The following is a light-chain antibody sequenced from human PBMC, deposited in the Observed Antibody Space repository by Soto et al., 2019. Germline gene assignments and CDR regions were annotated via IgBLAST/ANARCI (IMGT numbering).Light chain of an antibody. CDR3: QQCHNWPFT. V-gene: IGKV3-15*01. CDR2: GAS. J-gene: IGKJ2*01. CDR1: QSISSE. Sequence: EIVMTQSPATLSVSPGERATLSRRASQSISSELAWYQQKPGQPPRLLIYGASTRATGVPARFAASGSGSAFTLTFSGLPSKEFEVYYCQQCHNWPFTFGQGTRLEI.